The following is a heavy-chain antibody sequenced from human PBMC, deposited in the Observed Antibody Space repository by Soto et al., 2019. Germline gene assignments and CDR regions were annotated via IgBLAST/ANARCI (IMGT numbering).Heavy chain of an antibody. Sequence: QLQLQESGPGLVKPAETLSLKCAVSGGSVGSGNYFWGWIRQPPGKGLEWIGNIYYNGDTYYSPSLKSRVTMSVDTAQNPFSLRLTSVTAADTAVYYCARRLIDTWNQGHAFDFWGQGTLVTVSS. J-gene: IGHJ3*01. V-gene: IGHV4-39*01. CDR2: IYYNGDT. CDR1: GGSVGSGNYF. D-gene: IGHD1-20*01. CDR3: ARRLIDTWNQGHAFDF.